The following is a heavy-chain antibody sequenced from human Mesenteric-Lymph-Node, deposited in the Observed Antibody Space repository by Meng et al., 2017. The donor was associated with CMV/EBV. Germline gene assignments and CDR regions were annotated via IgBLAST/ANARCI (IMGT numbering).Heavy chain of an antibody. V-gene: IGHV4-34*01. CDR2: INHSGST. D-gene: IGHD3-9*01. J-gene: IGHJ4*02. Sequence: VQLSRGGAGSLKPSEALSVTCAVYGGSFSGYDWNWIRQSPEKGLEWIGEINHSGSTTYNPSFTSRIIISVDTSTNQISLNMSSVTAADTAVYYCARGSSYDILTGYFDYWGQGALVTVSS. CDR1: GGSFSGYD. CDR3: ARGSSYDILTGYFDY.